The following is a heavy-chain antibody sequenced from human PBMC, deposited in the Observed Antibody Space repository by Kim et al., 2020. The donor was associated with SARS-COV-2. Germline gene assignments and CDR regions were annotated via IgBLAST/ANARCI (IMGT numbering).Heavy chain of an antibody. CDR2: VYYSGTS. CDR1: GGSITTNN. V-gene: IGHV4-59*01. Sequence: SETLSLTCTVSGGSITTNNWNWIRQPQGKGLEWVGFVYYSGTSSYHPTLKIRVPFSIDTSKNKNSLNLISITAADTATYDCAREGVYG. J-gene: IGHJ6*01. CDR3: AREGVYG.